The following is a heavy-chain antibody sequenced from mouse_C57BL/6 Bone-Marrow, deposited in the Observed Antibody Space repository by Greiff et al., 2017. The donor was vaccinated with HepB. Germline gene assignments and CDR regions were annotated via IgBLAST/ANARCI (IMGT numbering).Heavy chain of an antibody. J-gene: IGHJ1*03. CDR3: ARRAYYGSSYRWYFDV. V-gene: IGHV5-6*02. CDR1: GFTFSSYG. CDR2: ISSGGSYT. D-gene: IGHD1-1*01. Sequence: EVMLVESGGDLVKPGGSLKLSCAASGFTFSSYGMSWVRQTPDKRLEWVATISSGGSYTYYPDSVKGRFTISRDNAKNTLYLQMSSLKSEDTAMYYCARRAYYGSSYRWYFDVWGTGTTVTVSS.